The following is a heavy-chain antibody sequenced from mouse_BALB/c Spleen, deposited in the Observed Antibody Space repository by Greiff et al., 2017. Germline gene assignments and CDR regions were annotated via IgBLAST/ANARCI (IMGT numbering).Heavy chain of an antibody. V-gene: IGHV1-9*01. J-gene: IGHJ3*01. CDR2: ILPGSGST. CDR1: GYTFSSYW. CDR3: ARVYHDTGGFAY. D-gene: IGHD2-4*01. Sequence: QVQLQQSGAELMKPGASVKISCKATGYTFSSYWIEWVKQRPGHGLEWIGEILPGSGSTNYNEKFKGKATFTADTSSNTAYMQLSSLTSEDSAVYYCARVYHDTGGFAYWGQGTLVTVSA.